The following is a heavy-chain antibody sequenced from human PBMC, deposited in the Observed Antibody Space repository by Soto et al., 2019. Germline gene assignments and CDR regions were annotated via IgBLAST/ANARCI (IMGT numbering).Heavy chain of an antibody. CDR3: ARDNPDFSLSLDI. CDR1: GGSISSGGYY. D-gene: IGHD3-3*01. J-gene: IGHJ3*02. Sequence: PSETLSLTCTVSGGSISSGGYYWSWIRQHPGKGLEWIGYIYYSGSTYYNPSLKSRVTISVDTSKNQFSLKLSSVTAADTAVYYCARDNPDFSLSLDIWGQGTMVTVSS. CDR2: IYYSGST. V-gene: IGHV4-31*03.